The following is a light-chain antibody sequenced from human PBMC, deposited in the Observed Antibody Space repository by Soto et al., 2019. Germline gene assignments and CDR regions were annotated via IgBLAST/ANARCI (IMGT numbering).Light chain of an antibody. CDR2: AAS. V-gene: IGKV1-39*01. J-gene: IGKJ1*01. CDR1: QSISNH. Sequence: DIQMTQSPSSLSASVEDRVIITCRASQSISNHLNWYQQKPGKAPKLLIFAASSWQSGVPSRFSGSRSGPDFTLTISSLQPEDFATYYSQQSYSSPPKFGQGTKV. CDR3: QQSYSSPPK.